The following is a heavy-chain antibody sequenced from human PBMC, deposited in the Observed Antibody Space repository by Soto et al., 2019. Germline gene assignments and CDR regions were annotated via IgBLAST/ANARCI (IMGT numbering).Heavy chain of an antibody. Sequence: EVQLLESGGGLVQPGGSLRLSCAASGFTFNNYAMNWVRQAPGKGLEWVSSISASGGSTYYADSVRGLFTISRDNSKNTLYLQTNSLRAEDTAVYYCAKARTRSYADALDIWGQGTLVTVSS. CDR3: AKARTRSYADALDI. V-gene: IGHV3-23*01. CDR1: GFTFNNYA. D-gene: IGHD2-8*01. CDR2: ISASGGST. J-gene: IGHJ3*02.